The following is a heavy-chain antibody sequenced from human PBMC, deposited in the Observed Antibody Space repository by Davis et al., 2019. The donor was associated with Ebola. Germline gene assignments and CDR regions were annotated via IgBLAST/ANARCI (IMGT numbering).Heavy chain of an antibody. CDR3: ARGLHYYDSGGSFYPYYFDY. Sequence: GESLKIPCAASGFSVSSSYMIWVRRAPGKGLEWVSVLYSGGTTYYADSGRGRFTMSRDNSKNTLYLQMSSLRAEDTAVYYCARGLHYYDSGGSFYPYYFDYGGQGTLVTVSS. D-gene: IGHD3-22*01. J-gene: IGHJ4*02. CDR2: LYSGGTT. CDR1: GFSVSSSY. V-gene: IGHV3-53*01.